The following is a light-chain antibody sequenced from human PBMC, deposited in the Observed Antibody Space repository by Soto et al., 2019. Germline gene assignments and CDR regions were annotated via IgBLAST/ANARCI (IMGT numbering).Light chain of an antibody. CDR2: GAS. Sequence: ETLKTQTKVTLSLSPGERATVSCRARQSVSSNLAWYQQKPDQAPRLLIYGASTRATGIPARFRGSRSGTDFTLTISSLQSEDLAVYYCQQYDNWPPEATFGQGTKVDIK. V-gene: IGKV3-15*01. J-gene: IGKJ1*01. CDR1: QSVSSN. CDR3: QQYDNWPPEAT.